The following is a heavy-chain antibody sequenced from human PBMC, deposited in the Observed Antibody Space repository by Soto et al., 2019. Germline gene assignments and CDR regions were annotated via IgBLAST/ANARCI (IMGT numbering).Heavy chain of an antibody. J-gene: IGHJ6*02. CDR1: DGSVSSGDYF. CDR3: ARSPKYYDCGFDV. D-gene: IGHD3-3*01. V-gene: IGHV4-61*08. Sequence: SETLSLTCTVSDGSVSSGDYFWSWLRQSPGKRLEWIAYIYYSGSTNYNPSLKSRATISVDTSKSQASLTLTSMTAADAALYYCARSPKYYDCGFDVWGQGIAVTVSS. CDR2: IYYSGST.